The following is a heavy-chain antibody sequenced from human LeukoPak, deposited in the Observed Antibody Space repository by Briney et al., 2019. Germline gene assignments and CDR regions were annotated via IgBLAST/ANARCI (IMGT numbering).Heavy chain of an antibody. CDR1: GGSFSGYY. D-gene: IGHD6-19*01. J-gene: IGHJ4*02. CDR2: INHSGST. Sequence: SETLSLTCAVYGGSFSGYYWSWIRQPPGKGLEWIGEINHSGSTNYNPSLKSRVTISVDTSKNQFSLKLSSVTAADTAVYYCARGLGIAVAGEAPWGQGTLVTVSS. V-gene: IGHV4-34*01. CDR3: ARGLGIAVAGEAP.